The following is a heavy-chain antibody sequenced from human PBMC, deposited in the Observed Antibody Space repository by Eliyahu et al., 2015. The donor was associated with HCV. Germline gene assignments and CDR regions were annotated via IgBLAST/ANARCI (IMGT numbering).Heavy chain of an antibody. Sequence: QVQLEESGGGVAQPGRSLRLSCAASGFXFSXSGIHWVRQAPGRGLXGVAYISYDGGNRFYGDSVKGRFTISRDNSKNKVYLQMNNLRSEDTAVYYCAKDKYESWSGFGLSIFESWGQGTLVTVSS. D-gene: IGHD3-3*01. CDR3: AKDKYESWSGFGLSIFES. J-gene: IGHJ5*01. V-gene: IGHV3-30*18. CDR2: ISYDGGNR. CDR1: GFXFSXSG.